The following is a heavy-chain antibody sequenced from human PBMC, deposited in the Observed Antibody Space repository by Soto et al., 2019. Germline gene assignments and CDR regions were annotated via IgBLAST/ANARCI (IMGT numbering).Heavy chain of an antibody. V-gene: IGHV3-66*01. CDR2: IYSGGST. CDR3: AREDGYRGGDAFDI. D-gene: IGHD5-12*01. Sequence: PGGSLSLSCAASGFTVSSNYMSWVRQAPGKGLEWVSVIYSGGSTYYADSVKGRFTISRDNSKNTLYLRMNSLRAEDTAVYYCAREDGYRGGDAFDIWGQGTMVTVSS. CDR1: GFTVSSNY. J-gene: IGHJ3*02.